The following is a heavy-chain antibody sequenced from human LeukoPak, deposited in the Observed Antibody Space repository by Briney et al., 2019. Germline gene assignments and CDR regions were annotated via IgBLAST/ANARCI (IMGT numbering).Heavy chain of an antibody. V-gene: IGHV3-23*01. Sequence: PGGSLRLSCSASGFTFSTYWMTWVRQAPGKGLEWVSAISISGTKTYYADSVKGRFTISRDNSKNTLYLQMYSLRAEDTAVYYCANEIRPNDYWGQGTLVTVSS. D-gene: IGHD4-17*01. CDR3: ANEIRPNDY. CDR1: GFTFSTYW. J-gene: IGHJ4*02. CDR2: ISISGTKT.